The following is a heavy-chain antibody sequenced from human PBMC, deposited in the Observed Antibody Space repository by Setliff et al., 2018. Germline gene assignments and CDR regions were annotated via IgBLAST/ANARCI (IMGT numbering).Heavy chain of an antibody. D-gene: IGHD6-19*01. CDR1: GGSISSSSYY. V-gene: IGHV4-39*07. CDR2: IYYSGST. J-gene: IGHJ5*02. CDR3: ARSKSSSGWLNWFDP. Sequence: PSETLSLTCTVSGGSISSSSYYWGWIRQPPGKGLEWIGSIYYSGSTYYNPSLKSRVTISVDTSKNQFSLKPSSVTAADTAVNYCARSKSSSGWLNWFDPWGQGTLVTVSS.